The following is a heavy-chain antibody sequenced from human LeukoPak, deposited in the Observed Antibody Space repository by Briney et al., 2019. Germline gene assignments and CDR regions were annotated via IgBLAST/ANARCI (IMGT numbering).Heavy chain of an antibody. CDR3: ARAVSDSGYAD. CDR1: GYTFSGYY. D-gene: IGHD5-12*01. V-gene: IGHV1-69*13. CDR2: IIPIFGTA. Sequence: SVKVSCKASGYTFSGYYMHWVRQAPGQGLEWMGGIIPIFGTANYAQKFQGRVTITADESTSTAYMELSSLRSEDTAVYYCARAVSDSGYADWGQGTLVTVSS. J-gene: IGHJ4*02.